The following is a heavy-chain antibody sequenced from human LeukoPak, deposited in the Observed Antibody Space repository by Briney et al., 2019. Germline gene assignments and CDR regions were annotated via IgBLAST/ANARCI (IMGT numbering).Heavy chain of an antibody. CDR2: ISSSGSTI. CDR3: AELGITMIGGV. J-gene: IGHJ6*04. D-gene: IGHD3-10*02. Sequence: GGSLRLSCEVSGFTFSSYEMNWVRQAPGKGLEWVSYISSSGSTIYYADSVKGRFTISRDNAKNSLYLQMNSLRAEDTAVYYCAELGITMIGGVWGKGTTVTISS. V-gene: IGHV3-48*03. CDR1: GFTFSSYE.